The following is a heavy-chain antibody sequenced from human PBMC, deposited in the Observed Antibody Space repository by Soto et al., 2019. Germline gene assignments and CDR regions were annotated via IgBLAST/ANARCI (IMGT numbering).Heavy chain of an antibody. CDR1: GFTFSSYE. Sequence: PSGSLRLSCEASGFTFSSYEMNWGRQAPGKGPEWVSYISIDGLNIYYADPVKARLTISRVNATNSLYLQITRLRAEDTAVYSCARAPNWVIDYWGRGTLVTVSS. CDR3: ARAPNWVIDY. CDR2: ISIDGLNI. D-gene: IGHD7-27*01. V-gene: IGHV3-48*03. J-gene: IGHJ4*02.